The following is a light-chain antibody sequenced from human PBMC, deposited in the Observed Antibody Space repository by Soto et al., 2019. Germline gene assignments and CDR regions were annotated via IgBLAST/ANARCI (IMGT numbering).Light chain of an antibody. CDR3: ATWDSSLIAVV. CDR1: RSSIGNNY. J-gene: IGLJ3*02. CDR2: DNN. Sequence: QSVLTQPPSVSAAPGQKVTISCSGTRSSIGNNYVYWYQRVPGTAPKLLIYDNNKPPSGIPDRFSGSQAGTSATLGITGLQTGDEADYYCATWDSSLIAVVFGGGTKLT. V-gene: IGLV1-51*01.